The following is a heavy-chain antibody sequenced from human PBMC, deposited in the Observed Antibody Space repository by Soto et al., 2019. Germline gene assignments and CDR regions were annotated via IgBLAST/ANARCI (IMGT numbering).Heavy chain of an antibody. Sequence: SEALSLTCIVSGGSISNYYWSWIRQPPGKGLEWIGYIYYSGSTNYNPSLTSRVTISVDTSKNQFSLKLSSVTAADTAVYYCARHRYSYGVYYFDYWGQGTLVTVS. D-gene: IGHD5-18*01. CDR3: ARHRYSYGVYYFDY. CDR1: GGSISNYY. CDR2: IYYSGST. V-gene: IGHV4-59*08. J-gene: IGHJ4*02.